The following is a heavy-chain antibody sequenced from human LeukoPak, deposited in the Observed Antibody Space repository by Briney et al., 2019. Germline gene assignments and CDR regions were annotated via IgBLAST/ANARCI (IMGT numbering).Heavy chain of an antibody. CDR2: IKQDGSEK. D-gene: IGHD3-22*01. Sequence: GGSLRLSCAASGFTFSSYWMSWVRQAPGKGLEWVANIKQDGSEKYYVDSVKGRFTISRDNAKNSLYLQMNSLRAEDTAVYYCAKDLYYYDSSGWEAFDIWGQGTMVTVSS. CDR3: AKDLYYYDSSGWEAFDI. CDR1: GFTFSSYW. J-gene: IGHJ3*02. V-gene: IGHV3-7*01.